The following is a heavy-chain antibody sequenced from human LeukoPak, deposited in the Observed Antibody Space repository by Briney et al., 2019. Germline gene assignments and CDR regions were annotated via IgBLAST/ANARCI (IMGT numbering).Heavy chain of an antibody. Sequence: SETLSLTCTVSGGSISSSSYYWGWMRQPPGKGLEWFGSIYYSGSTYYNPSLKSRVTISLDTSKNQFSLKLSSVTAADTAVYYCARDLGVVAAIGDYYYMDVWGKGTTVTVSS. V-gene: IGHV4-39*07. CDR2: IYYSGST. CDR3: ARDLGVVAAIGDYYYMDV. D-gene: IGHD2-15*01. CDR1: GGSISSSSYY. J-gene: IGHJ6*03.